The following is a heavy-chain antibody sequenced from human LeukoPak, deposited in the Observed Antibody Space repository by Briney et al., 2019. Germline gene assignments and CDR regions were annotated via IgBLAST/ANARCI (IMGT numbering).Heavy chain of an antibody. CDR3: AIATTGRGAFGS. CDR2: VSGTSSFT. CDR1: GFTLSDYY. J-gene: IGHJ4*02. V-gene: IGHV3-11*06. D-gene: IGHD1-1*01. Sequence: GGSLRLSCAASGFTLSDYYMSWIRQAPGKGLEWVSYVSGTSSFTGYADSARGRFTISRDNSKNSLSLQMNSLTAEDTAIYYCAIATTGRGAFGSWGQGTLVSVSS.